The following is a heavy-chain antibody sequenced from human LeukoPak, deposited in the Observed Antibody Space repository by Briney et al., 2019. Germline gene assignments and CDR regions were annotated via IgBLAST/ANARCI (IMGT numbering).Heavy chain of an antibody. Sequence: PGGSLRLSCAASGFTASSNYMSWVRQAPGKGLEWVSVIYSGGSTRYADSVKGRFTISRDNSKNTLYLQMNSLRAEDTAVYYCARLPRDIVVVPAAMDFDYWGQGTLVTVSS. CDR3: ARLPRDIVVVPAAMDFDY. CDR2: IYSGGST. CDR1: GFTASSNY. J-gene: IGHJ4*02. D-gene: IGHD2-2*01. V-gene: IGHV3-66*04.